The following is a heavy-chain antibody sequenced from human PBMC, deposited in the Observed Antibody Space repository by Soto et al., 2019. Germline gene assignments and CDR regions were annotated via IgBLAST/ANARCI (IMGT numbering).Heavy chain of an antibody. V-gene: IGHV4-59*06. J-gene: IGHJ4*01. Sequence: PSETLSLTCSVSGGSISSYYWNWVRQHPGKGLEWIGYIHYSGSTWYNPSLESRVTISVDTSKDQFSLKLRSVTAADTAVYYCARVRGSGSYAAYYFDSWGQGTLVTVSS. CDR2: IHYSGST. D-gene: IGHD3-10*01. CDR3: ARVRGSGSYAAYYFDS. CDR1: GGSISSYY.